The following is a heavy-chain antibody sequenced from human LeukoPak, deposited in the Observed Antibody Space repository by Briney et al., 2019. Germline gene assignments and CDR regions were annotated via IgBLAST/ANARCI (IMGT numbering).Heavy chain of an antibody. CDR2: LYYSGST. J-gene: IGHJ3*01. CDR1: GGSIGSYY. CDR3: ARDAKLLGAFDL. V-gene: IGHV4-59*01. Sequence: SETLSLTCTVSGGSIGSYYWSWIRQPPGERLEWIGYLYYSGSTNYNPSLGSRVTISADSSKNQFSLKLTSVTAADTAVYYCARDAKLLGAFDLWGPGTMVTVSS.